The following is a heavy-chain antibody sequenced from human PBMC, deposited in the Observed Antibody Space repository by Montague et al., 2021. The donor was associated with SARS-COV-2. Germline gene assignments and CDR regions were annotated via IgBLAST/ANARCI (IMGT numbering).Heavy chain of an antibody. J-gene: IGHJ4*02. CDR3: ARDFDDYGDWGAQTFDY. V-gene: IGHV3-30*04. D-gene: IGHD4-17*01. CDR1: GFTFSSYA. CDR2: ISYDGSNK. Sequence: SLRLSCAASGFTFSSYAMHWVRQAPGKGLEWVAVISYDGSNKYYADSVKGRFTISRDNSKNTLYLQMNSLRAEDTAVYYCARDFDDYGDWGAQTFDYWGQGTLVNVSS.